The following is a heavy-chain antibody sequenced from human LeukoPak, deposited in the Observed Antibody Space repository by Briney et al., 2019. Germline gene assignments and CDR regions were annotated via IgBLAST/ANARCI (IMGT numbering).Heavy chain of an antibody. Sequence: GSLRLSCAASGFTFDDYGMNWVRQPPGKGLEWIGEIYHSGSTNYNPSLKSRVTISVDKSKNQFSLKLSSVTAADTAVYYCARQIAVLYYFDYWGQGTLVTVSS. CDR3: ARQIAVLYYFDY. CDR2: IYHSGST. CDR1: GFTFDDYG. D-gene: IGHD6-19*01. V-gene: IGHV4-4*02. J-gene: IGHJ4*02.